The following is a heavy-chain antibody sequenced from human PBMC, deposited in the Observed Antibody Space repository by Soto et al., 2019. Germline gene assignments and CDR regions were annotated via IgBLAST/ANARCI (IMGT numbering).Heavy chain of an antibody. D-gene: IGHD3-22*01. Sequence: SETLSLTCAVSGGSISSGGYSWSWIRQPPGKGLEWIGYIYHSGSTYYNPSLKGRVTISVDRSKNQFSLKLSSVTAADTAVYYCARGRIGYDSSNWFDPWGQGTLVTVSS. CDR2: IYHSGST. J-gene: IGHJ5*02. V-gene: IGHV4-30-2*01. CDR1: GGSISSGGYS. CDR3: ARGRIGYDSSNWFDP.